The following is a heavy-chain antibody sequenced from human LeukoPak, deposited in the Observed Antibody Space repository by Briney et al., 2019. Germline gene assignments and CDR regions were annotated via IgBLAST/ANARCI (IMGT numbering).Heavy chain of an antibody. Sequence: SETLSLTCAVYGGSFSGYYWSWIRQPPGKGLEWIGEINHSGSTNYNPSLKSRVTISVDTSKNQFSLKLSSVTAADAAVYYCARRGYCSSTSCYEYWLDPWGQGALVTVSS. D-gene: IGHD2-2*01. CDR2: INHSGST. CDR3: ARRGYCSSTSCYEYWLDP. V-gene: IGHV4-34*01. CDR1: GGSFSGYY. J-gene: IGHJ5*02.